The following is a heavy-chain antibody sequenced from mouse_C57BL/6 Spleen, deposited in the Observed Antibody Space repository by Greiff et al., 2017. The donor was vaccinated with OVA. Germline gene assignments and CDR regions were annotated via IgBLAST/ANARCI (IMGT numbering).Heavy chain of an antibody. CDR2: INPNNGGT. CDR1: GYTFTDYN. D-gene: IGHD1-1*01. V-gene: IGHV1-18*01. Sequence: EVKLMESGPELVKPGASVKIPCKASGYTFTDYNMDWVKQSHGKSLEWIGDINPNNGGTIYNQKFKGKATLTVDKSSSTAYMELRSLTSEDTAVYYCARSDYGLGFAYWGQGTLVTVSA. J-gene: IGHJ3*01. CDR3: ARSDYGLGFAY.